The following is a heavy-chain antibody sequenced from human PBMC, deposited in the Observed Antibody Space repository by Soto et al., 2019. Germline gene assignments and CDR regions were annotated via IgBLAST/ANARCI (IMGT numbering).Heavy chain of an antibody. CDR2: FDPEDGET. CDR3: ATEPPRITMIVADRAFDI. J-gene: IGHJ3*02. Sequence: GASVKVSCKASGYTLTELSMHWVRQAPGKGLEWMGGFDPEDGETIYAQKFQGRVTTTEDTSTDTAYMELSSLRSEDTAVYYCATEPPRITMIVADRAFDIWGQGTMVTVSS. CDR1: GYTLTELS. D-gene: IGHD3-22*01. V-gene: IGHV1-24*01.